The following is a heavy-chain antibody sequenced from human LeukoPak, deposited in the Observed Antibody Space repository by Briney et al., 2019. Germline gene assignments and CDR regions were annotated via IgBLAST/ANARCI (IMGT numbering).Heavy chain of an antibody. CDR2: IKQDGSEK. CDR3: ATYTRSSEF. Sequence: PGGSLRLSCAASGFIISSYGMSWVRQAPGKGPEWVANIKQDGSEKYYVDSVKGRFTISRDNAKNSLYLQMNSLRAEDTAVYYCATYTRSSEFWGQGTLVTVSS. CDR1: GFIISSYG. V-gene: IGHV3-7*01. D-gene: IGHD6-6*01. J-gene: IGHJ1*01.